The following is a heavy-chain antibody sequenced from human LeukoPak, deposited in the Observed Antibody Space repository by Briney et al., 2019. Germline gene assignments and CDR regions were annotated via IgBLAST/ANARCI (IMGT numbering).Heavy chain of an antibody. CDR3: AREKGGGWFGESSFDY. Sequence: GSLRLSCAASGFTFSSYSMNWVRQAPGKGLEWIGYIYYSGSTNYNPSLKSRVTISVDTSKNQFSLKLSSVTAADTAVYYCAREKGGGWFGESSFDYWGQGTLVTVSS. J-gene: IGHJ4*02. V-gene: IGHV4-59*01. D-gene: IGHD3-10*01. CDR1: GFTFSSYS. CDR2: IYYSGST.